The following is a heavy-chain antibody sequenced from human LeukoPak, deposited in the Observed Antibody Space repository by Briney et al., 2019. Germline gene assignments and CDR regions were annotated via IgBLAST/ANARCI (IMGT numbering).Heavy chain of an antibody. D-gene: IGHD2-2*03. V-gene: IGHV4-59*08. J-gene: IGHJ5*02. CDR2: IYYSGST. CDR1: GGSISSYY. Sequence: PSETLSLTCTVSGGSISSYYWSWIRQPPRKGLEWIGYIYYSGSTKYNPSLKSRVTMSVDTSKNRFSLKLSSVTAADTAVYYCARHRGYCSSTSCSYNWFDPWGQGTLVTVSS. CDR3: ARHRGYCSSTSCSYNWFDP.